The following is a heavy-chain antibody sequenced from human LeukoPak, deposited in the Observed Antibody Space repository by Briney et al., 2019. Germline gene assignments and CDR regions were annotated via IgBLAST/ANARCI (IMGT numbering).Heavy chain of an antibody. CDR3: AKFSDDFWSGYYKWSAFDI. D-gene: IGHD3-3*01. Sequence: PGGSLRLSCAASGFTFSSYAVSWVRQAPGKGLEWVSAISGSGGSTYYADSVKGRFTISRDNSKNTLYLQMNSLRAEDTAVYYCAKFSDDFWSGYYKWSAFDIWGQGTMVTVSS. CDR1: GFTFSSYA. V-gene: IGHV3-23*01. CDR2: ISGSGGST. J-gene: IGHJ3*02.